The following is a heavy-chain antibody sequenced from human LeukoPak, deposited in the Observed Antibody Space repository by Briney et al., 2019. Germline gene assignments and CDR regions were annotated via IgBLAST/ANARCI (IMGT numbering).Heavy chain of an antibody. V-gene: IGHV1-2*06. CDR1: GYTFTAYY. CDR3: ATSSEGGYSYGSDIDY. D-gene: IGHD5-18*01. CDR2: INPNSGGT. Sequence: GASVKVSCKASGYTFTAYYMYWVRQAPGQGPECMGRINPNSGGTNYAQKFQGRVTMTRDTSISTAYMELSRLRSDDTAVYYCATSSEGGYSYGSDIDYWGQGTLVTVSS. J-gene: IGHJ4*02.